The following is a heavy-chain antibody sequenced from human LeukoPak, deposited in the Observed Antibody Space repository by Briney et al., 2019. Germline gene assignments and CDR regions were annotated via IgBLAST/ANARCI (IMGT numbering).Heavy chain of an antibody. CDR3: ARDSTPRVGFHYYGMDI. D-gene: IGHD2/OR15-2a*01. CDR1: GYTFTSYG. J-gene: IGHJ6*02. V-gene: IGHV1-18*01. Sequence: ASVKDSCKASGYTFTSYGISWVRQAPGQGLEWMGWISAYNGDTNYAQKLQGRVTMTTDTSTSTAYMELRSLRSDDTAVYYCARDSTPRVGFHYYGMDIWGQGTTVTVSS. CDR2: ISAYNGDT.